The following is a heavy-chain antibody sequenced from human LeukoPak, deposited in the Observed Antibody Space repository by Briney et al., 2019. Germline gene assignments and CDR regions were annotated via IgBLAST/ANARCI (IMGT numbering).Heavy chain of an antibody. CDR3: ARGVVPAAIPDY. V-gene: IGHV4-30-4*08. CDR1: GSSISSGDYY. D-gene: IGHD2-2*02. Sequence: SETLSLTCTVSGSSISSGDYYWSWIRQPPGKGLEWIGYIYYSGSTYYNPSLKSRVTISVDTSKNQFSLKLSSVTAADTAVYYCARGVVPAAIPDYWGQGTLVTVSS. CDR2: IYYSGST. J-gene: IGHJ4*02.